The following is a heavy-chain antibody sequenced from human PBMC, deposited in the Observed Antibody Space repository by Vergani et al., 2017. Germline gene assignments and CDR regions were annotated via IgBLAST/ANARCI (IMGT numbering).Heavy chain of an antibody. CDR1: GFTFSSYG. CDR2: IRYDGSNK. CDR3: AKEPRGGGGNPIWYFDY. Sequence: QVQLVESGGGVVQPGGSLRLSCAASGFTFSSYGMHWVRQAPGKGLEWVAFIRYDGSNKYYADSVKGRFTISRDNSKNTLYLQMNSLRAEDTAVYYCAKEPRGGGGNPIWYFDYWGQGTLVTVSS. D-gene: IGHD4-23*01. J-gene: IGHJ4*02. V-gene: IGHV3-30*02.